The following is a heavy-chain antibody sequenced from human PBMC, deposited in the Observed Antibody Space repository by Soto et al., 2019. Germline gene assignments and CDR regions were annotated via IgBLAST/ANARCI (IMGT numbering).Heavy chain of an antibody. CDR1: GYTFTSYG. J-gene: IGHJ6*02. CDR3: AGRVRGVIHYYGMDV. Sequence: ASVKVSCKASGYTFTSYGISWVRQAPGQGLEWMGWISAYNGNTNYAQKLQGRVTMTTDTSTSTAYMELRSLRSDDTAVYYCAGRVRGVIHYYGMDVWGQGTTVTVSS. D-gene: IGHD3-10*01. V-gene: IGHV1-18*01. CDR2: ISAYNGNT.